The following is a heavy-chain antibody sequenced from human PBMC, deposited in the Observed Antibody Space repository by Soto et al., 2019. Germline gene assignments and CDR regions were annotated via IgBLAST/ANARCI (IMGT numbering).Heavy chain of an antibody. CDR2: IYYSGST. CDR3: ARRYYYMDV. Sequence: SETQSLTCTVSGGSIRSYYWSWIRQPPGKGLEWIGYIYYSGSTNYNPSLKSRVTISVDTSKNQFSLKLSSVTAADTAVYYCARRYYYMDVWGKGTTVTVSS. V-gene: IGHV4-59*08. CDR1: GGSIRSYY. J-gene: IGHJ6*03. D-gene: IGHD3-10*01.